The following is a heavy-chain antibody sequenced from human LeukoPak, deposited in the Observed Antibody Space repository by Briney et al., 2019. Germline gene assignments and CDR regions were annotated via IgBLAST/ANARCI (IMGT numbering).Heavy chain of an antibody. Sequence: GGSLRLSCTASGFTFGDYLMSWFRQAPGKGLEEIGFIRRKLDGGTAEYDASVKGRFTISRDDSTSIAYLQMNSLKTEDTAVYYCSRSSGWLSVYWGQGTLVTVSS. D-gene: IGHD6-19*01. CDR1: GFTFGDYL. CDR3: SRSSGWLSVY. V-gene: IGHV3-49*03. CDR2: IRRKLDGGTA. J-gene: IGHJ4*02.